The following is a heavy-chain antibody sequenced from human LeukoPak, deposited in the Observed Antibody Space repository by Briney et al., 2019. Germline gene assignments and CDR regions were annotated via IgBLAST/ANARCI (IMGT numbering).Heavy chain of an antibody. J-gene: IGHJ6*02. D-gene: IGHD5-18*01. CDR1: GGSFSDYY. CDR2: IYYSGST. Sequence: SETLSLTCAVFGGSFSDYYWSWIRQHPGKGLEWIGYIYYSGSTYYNPSLKSRVTISVDTSKNQFSLKLSSVTAADTAVYYCASSAMVRDYYYYGMDVWGQGTTVTVS. CDR3: ASSAMVRDYYYYGMDV. V-gene: IGHV4-31*11.